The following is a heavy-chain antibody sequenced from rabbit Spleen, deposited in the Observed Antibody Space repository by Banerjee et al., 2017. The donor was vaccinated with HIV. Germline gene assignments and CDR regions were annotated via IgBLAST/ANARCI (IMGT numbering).Heavy chain of an antibody. CDR1: GVSLSDKDV. CDR3: ARSGSDYWNFGW. Sequence: QSLEESGGGLVKPGASLTLTCKASGVSLSDKDVMCWVRQAPGKGLEWIACINIVTGKSVYASWVSGRFIMSRTSSTTVTLQMTSLTAADTATYFCARSGSDYWNFGWWGPGTLVTVS. D-gene: IGHD1-1*01. V-gene: IGHV1S40*01. J-gene: IGHJ4*01. CDR2: INIVTGKS.